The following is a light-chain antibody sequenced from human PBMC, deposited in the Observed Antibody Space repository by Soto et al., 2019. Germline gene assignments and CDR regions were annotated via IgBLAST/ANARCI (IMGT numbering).Light chain of an antibody. Sequence: TQEQSSLSLYMSHTRTTTFRASQSIGRYLNWYQQTPGRAPKFLISAASSLQSGVPSRFSGSGSGTDFTLTISRLQPEDFATYYCQQSYYLPLSFGGVGKVDVK. J-gene: IGKJ4*01. CDR2: AAS. CDR3: QQSYYLPLS. V-gene: IGKV1-39*01. CDR1: QSIGRY.